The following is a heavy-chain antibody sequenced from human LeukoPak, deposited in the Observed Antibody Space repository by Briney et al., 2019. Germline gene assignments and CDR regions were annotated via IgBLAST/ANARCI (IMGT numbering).Heavy chain of an antibody. V-gene: IGHV1-18*01. CDR1: GYTFTSYG. Sequence: GASVKVSCKASGYTFTSYGISWVRQAPGQGLEWMGWISAYNGNTNYAQKLQGRVTMTTDTSTSTAYMELRILRSEDTAVYYCAADLGEGYSTKPPYFDYWGQGTLVTVSS. CDR2: ISAYNGNT. D-gene: IGHD6-13*01. J-gene: IGHJ4*02. CDR3: AADLGEGYSTKPPYFDY.